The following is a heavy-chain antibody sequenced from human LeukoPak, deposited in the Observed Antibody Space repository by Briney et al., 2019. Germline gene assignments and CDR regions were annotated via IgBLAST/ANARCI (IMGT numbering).Heavy chain of an antibody. Sequence: ATVKVSCKASGYTFTSYDINWVRQATGQGLEWMGWMNPNSGNTGYAQKLQGRVTMTTDTSTSTAYMELRSLRSDDTAVYYCARDAWGSGWLYWGQGTLVTVSS. D-gene: IGHD6-19*01. V-gene: IGHV1-8*02. J-gene: IGHJ4*02. CDR1: GYTFTSYD. CDR2: MNPNSGNT. CDR3: ARDAWGSGWLY.